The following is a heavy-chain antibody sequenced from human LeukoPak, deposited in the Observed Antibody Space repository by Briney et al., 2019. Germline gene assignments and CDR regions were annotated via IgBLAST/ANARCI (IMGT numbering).Heavy chain of an antibody. V-gene: IGHV3-30*02. CDR2: IRYDGSNK. D-gene: IGHD3-22*01. J-gene: IGHJ4*02. CDR1: GFTFSSYG. CDR3: AKDGYYYDSSGSNDY. Sequence: GGSLRLSCAASGFTFSSYGMHWVRQAPGKGLEWVAFIRYDGSNKYYADSVKGRFTISRDNSKNTLYLQMNSLRAEDTAVYYCAKDGYYYDSSGSNDYWGQGTLVTVSS.